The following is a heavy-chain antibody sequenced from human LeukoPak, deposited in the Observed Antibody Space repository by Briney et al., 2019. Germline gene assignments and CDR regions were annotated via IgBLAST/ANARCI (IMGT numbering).Heavy chain of an antibody. CDR2: INHSGST. J-gene: IGHJ4*02. D-gene: IGHD3-22*01. V-gene: IGHV4-34*01. CDR1: GGSFSGYY. CDR3: ARGTTYYYDSSGYLH. Sequence: PSETLSLTCAVYGGSFSGYYWSWIRQPPGKGLEWIGEINHSGSTNYNPSLKSRVTISVDTSKNQFSLKLSSVTAADTAVYYCARGTTYYYDSSGYLHWGQGTLVTVSS.